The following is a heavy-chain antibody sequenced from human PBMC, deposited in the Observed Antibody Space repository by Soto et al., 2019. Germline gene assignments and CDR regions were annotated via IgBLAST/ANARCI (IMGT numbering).Heavy chain of an antibody. D-gene: IGHD4-4*01. CDR2: IYPGDSDT. Sequence: GESLKISCKGSGYSFTSYWIGWVRQMPGKGLEWMGIIYPGDSDTRYSPSFQGQVTISADKSISTAYLQWSSLKASDTAMYYCARHVTVTTYYYYMDVWDKGTTVTVSS. V-gene: IGHV5-51*01. CDR1: GYSFTSYW. J-gene: IGHJ6*03. CDR3: ARHVTVTTYYYYMDV.